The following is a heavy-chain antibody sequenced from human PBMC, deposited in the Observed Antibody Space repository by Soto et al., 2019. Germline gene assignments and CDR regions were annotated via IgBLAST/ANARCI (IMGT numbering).Heavy chain of an antibody. V-gene: IGHV3-11*01. CDR1: GFTFSDYY. CDR2: ISGSGTTI. CDR3: ACVLRFLDCFPKYYFDQ. Sequence: GSLRLSCAASGFTFSDYYMSWIRQAPGKGLEWNSYISGSGTTILYADSVKGRFTISRENAENSLYLQMNSFRAEDTSFYFFACVLRFLDCFPKYYFDQWGRGALVPVSS. J-gene: IGHJ4*02. D-gene: IGHD3-3*01.